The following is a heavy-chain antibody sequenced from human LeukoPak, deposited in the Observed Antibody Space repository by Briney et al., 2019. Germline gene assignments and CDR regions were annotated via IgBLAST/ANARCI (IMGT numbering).Heavy chain of an antibody. D-gene: IGHD6-19*01. CDR1: GGSISSYY. Sequence: PSETLSLTCTVSGGSISSYYWSWIRQPPGKGLEWIGYIYYSGSTNYNPSLKSRVTISVDTSKNQFSLKLSSVTAADTAVYYCARDSGWYRFDQWGQGTQVTVSS. V-gene: IGHV4-59*12. CDR2: IYYSGST. CDR3: ARDSGWYRFDQ. J-gene: IGHJ4*02.